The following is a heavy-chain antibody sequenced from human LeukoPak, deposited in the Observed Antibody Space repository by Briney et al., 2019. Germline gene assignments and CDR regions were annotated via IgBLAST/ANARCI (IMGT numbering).Heavy chain of an antibody. D-gene: IGHD1-1*01. CDR3: ARMDNWSFDY. CDR2: IDWDDDK. V-gene: IGHV2-70*11. J-gene: IGHJ4*02. Sequence: SGPTLVNPTQTLTLTCTFSGFSLTTSEMSVSWIRQPPGKALEWLARIDWDDDKYYSTSLKTRLAISKDTSKNQVVLTMTNMDPVDTATYYCARMDNWSFDYWGQGTLVTVSS. CDR1: GFSLTTSEMS.